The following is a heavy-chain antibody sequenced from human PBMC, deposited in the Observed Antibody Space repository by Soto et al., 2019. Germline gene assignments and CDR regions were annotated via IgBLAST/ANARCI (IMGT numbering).Heavy chain of an antibody. Sequence: ASVKVSCKASGYTFTSYDINWVRQATGQGLEWMGWMNPNSGNTGYAQKFQGRVTMTRNTSTSTAYMELSSLRSEDTAVYYCARVYQPVDYDFWSGYYYYYGMDVWGQGTTVTVSS. CDR3: ARVYQPVDYDFWSGYYYYYGMDV. V-gene: IGHV1-8*01. J-gene: IGHJ6*02. D-gene: IGHD3-3*01. CDR1: GYTFTSYD. CDR2: MNPNSGNT.